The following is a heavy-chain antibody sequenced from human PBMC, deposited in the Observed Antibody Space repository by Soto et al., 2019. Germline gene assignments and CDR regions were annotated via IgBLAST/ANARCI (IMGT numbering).Heavy chain of an antibody. D-gene: IGHD2-8*01. CDR1: GFSVSSKY. CDR3: TRDDVHFNGDRYYGVPMDG. J-gene: IGHJ6*04. Sequence: EVQLVESGGDLVQPGGSLRLSCAASGFSVSSKYMSWVRQAPGKGLEWVSLIQSGGTTYYAGSVKGRFTISRDYSENTLFLPMNSLRGEDTAVYYCTRDDVHFNGDRYYGVPMDGWGKGNTVTVAA. V-gene: IGHV3-66*01. CDR2: IQSGGTT.